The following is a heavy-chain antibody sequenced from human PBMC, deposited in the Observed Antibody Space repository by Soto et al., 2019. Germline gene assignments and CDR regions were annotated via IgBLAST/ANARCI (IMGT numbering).Heavy chain of an antibody. CDR1: GGSISSSSYY. CDR2: IYYSGST. J-gene: IGHJ5*02. V-gene: IGHV4-39*01. CDR3: ARLVPGTYYDFWSGPQRPGWFDP. D-gene: IGHD3-3*01. Sequence: SETLSLTCTVSGGSISSSSYYWGWIRQPPGKGLEWIGSIYYSGSTYYNPSLKSRVTISVDTSKNQFSLKLSSVTAADTAVYYCARLVPGTYYDFWSGPQRPGWFDPWGQGTLVTVSS.